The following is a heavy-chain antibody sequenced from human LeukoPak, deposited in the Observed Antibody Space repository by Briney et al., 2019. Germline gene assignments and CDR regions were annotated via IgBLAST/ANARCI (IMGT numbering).Heavy chain of an antibody. J-gene: IGHJ4*02. V-gene: IGHV3-7*01. CDR3: AKDAF. CDR2: MKPDGSEE. CDR1: GFPFDISW. Sequence: GGSLRLSCAASGFPFDISWLNWVRQAPGKGPEWVATMKPDGSEEYYVDSVKGRFTISRDNAKNSVYLQMDSLRVEDTAVYYCAKDAFWGRGTLVTVSS.